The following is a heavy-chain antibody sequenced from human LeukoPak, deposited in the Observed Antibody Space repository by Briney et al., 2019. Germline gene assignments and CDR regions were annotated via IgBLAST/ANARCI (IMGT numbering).Heavy chain of an antibody. CDR1: GGSISNYY. D-gene: IGHD4-17*01. J-gene: IGHJ4*02. CDR3: ARGGDYGDYVFHY. Sequence: PSETLSLTCTVSGGSISNYYWSWIRQPAGKGLEWIGRIYPSGSTEYNPSLKSRVTMSVDMSKNQFSLKLSSVTAADTAMYYCARGGDYGDYVFHYWGQGTLVTVSS. V-gene: IGHV4-4*07. CDR2: IYPSGST.